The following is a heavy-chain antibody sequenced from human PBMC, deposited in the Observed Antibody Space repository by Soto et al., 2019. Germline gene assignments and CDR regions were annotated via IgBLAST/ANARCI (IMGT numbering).Heavy chain of an antibody. CDR1: GGSFTGHY. D-gene: IGHD7-27*01. CDR3: ARVWGPDNWGMQAFDV. Sequence: QVQLQESAPRLVKPSETVSLTCTVSGGSFTGHYWSWIRLTPGRGLDWVGYIHDNGTIHYNPSLKSRVTISKDTAKIQFSLEMNSVTSADTAVYYCARVWGPDNWGMQAFDVWGQGTMLTVSS. J-gene: IGHJ3*01. V-gene: IGHV4-59*11. CDR2: IHDNGTI.